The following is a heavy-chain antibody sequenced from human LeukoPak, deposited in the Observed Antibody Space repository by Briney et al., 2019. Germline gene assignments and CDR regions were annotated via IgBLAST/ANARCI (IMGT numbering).Heavy chain of an antibody. Sequence: PGGSLRLSCAASGFTFSSYWMSWVRQAPGKGLEWVANIKQDGSEKDYVDSVKGRFTISRDNAKNSLSLQMNSLRAEDTAIYYCATYRQVLLPFESWGQGTLVTVSS. CDR2: IKQDGSEK. CDR3: ATYRQVLLPFES. D-gene: IGHD2-8*02. CDR1: GFTFSSYW. V-gene: IGHV3-7*03. J-gene: IGHJ4*02.